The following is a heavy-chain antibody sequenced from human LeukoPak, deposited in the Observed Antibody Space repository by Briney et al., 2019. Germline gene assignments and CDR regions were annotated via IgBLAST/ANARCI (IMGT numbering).Heavy chain of an antibody. CDR3: ARAPVKRYYDFWSGYYTDYYGMDV. D-gene: IGHD3-3*01. CDR2: MNPNSGNT. CDR1: GYTFTGYY. J-gene: IGHJ6*02. V-gene: IGHV1-8*02. Sequence: ASVKVSCKASGYTFTGYYMHWVRQATGQGLEWMGWMNPNSGNTGYAQKFQGRVTMTRNTSISTAYMELSSLRSEDTAVYYCARAPVKRYYDFWSGYYTDYYGMDVWGQGTTVTVSS.